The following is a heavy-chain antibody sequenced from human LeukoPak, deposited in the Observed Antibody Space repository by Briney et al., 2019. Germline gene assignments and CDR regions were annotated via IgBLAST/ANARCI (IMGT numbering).Heavy chain of an antibody. CDR2: IYPGDSDT. D-gene: IGHD3-10*02. V-gene: IGHV5-51*01. Sequence: GASLQISCKGSGSSFTSYWIGWVRQLPGKGLEWMGIIYPGDSDTRYSPSFQGQVTISADKSISTAYLQWSSLKASDTAMYYCARRVFGELFFDYWGQGTLVTVSS. CDR1: GSSFTSYW. J-gene: IGHJ4*02. CDR3: ARRVFGELFFDY.